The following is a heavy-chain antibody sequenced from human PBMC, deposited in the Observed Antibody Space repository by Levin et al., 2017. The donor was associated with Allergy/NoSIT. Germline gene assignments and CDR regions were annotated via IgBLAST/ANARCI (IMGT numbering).Heavy chain of an antibody. D-gene: IGHD1-26*01. Sequence: ASVKVSCKASGFTFTNYYMHWVRQAPGQGFEWMGIINPSGGTTTYTQKFQGRVSITRDTSTSTVDMELSSLRSEDTAVYYCARTPLLGNYIDVWGKGTTVTVSS. J-gene: IGHJ6*03. CDR2: INPSGGTT. CDR3: ARTPLLGNYIDV. CDR1: GFTFTNYY. V-gene: IGHV1-46*01.